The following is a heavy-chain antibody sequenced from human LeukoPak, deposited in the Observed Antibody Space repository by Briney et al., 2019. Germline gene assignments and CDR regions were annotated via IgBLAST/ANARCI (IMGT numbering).Heavy chain of an antibody. D-gene: IGHD3-22*01. CDR1: GFTFGNSA. CDR3: TVYYYDSSGYYPAGY. CDR2: IRSKAGSYAT. Sequence: GGSLRLSCAASGFTFGNSAMHWVRQAPGKGLEWVGRIRSKAGSYATAYAASVKGIFTISRDDSKNTAYLQMNSLKTEDTAVYYCTVYYYDSSGYYPAGYWGQGTLVTVSS. V-gene: IGHV3-73*01. J-gene: IGHJ4*02.